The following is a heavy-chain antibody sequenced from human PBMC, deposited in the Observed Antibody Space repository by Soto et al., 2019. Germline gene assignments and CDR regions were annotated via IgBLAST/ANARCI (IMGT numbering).Heavy chain of an antibody. CDR3: ARGGPGFWSGYYVYFDY. CDR2: IYYSGST. J-gene: IGHJ4*02. CDR1: GGSISSYY. V-gene: IGHV4-59*01. D-gene: IGHD3-3*01. Sequence: SETLSLTCTVSGGSISSYYWSWIRQPPGKGLEWIGYIYYSGSTNYNPSLKSRVTISVDTSKNQFSLKLSSVTAADTAVYYCARGGPGFWSGYYVYFDYWGQGTLVTVSS.